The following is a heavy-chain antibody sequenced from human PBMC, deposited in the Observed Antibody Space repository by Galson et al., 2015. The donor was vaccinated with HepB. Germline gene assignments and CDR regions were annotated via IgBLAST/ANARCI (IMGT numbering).Heavy chain of an antibody. Sequence: CAISGDSVSSKSAAWNWIRQSPSRGLEWLGRTWYRSKWYNGYAVSVKSRITINPDTSKNQFSPHLNSVTPEDTAVYYCARSTGDLDYWGQGTLVTVSS. D-gene: IGHD3-10*01. J-gene: IGHJ4*02. CDR1: GDSVSSKSAA. V-gene: IGHV6-1*01. CDR3: ARSTGDLDY. CDR2: TWYRSKWYN.